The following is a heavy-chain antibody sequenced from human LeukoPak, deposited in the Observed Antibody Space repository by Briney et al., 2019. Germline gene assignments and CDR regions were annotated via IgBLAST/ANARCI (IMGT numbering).Heavy chain of an antibody. CDR1: GYTFTSYY. Sequence: ASVKVSCKASGYTFTSYYMHWVRQAPGQGLEWMGIINPSGGSTSYAQEFQGRVTMTRDTSTSTVYMELSSLRSEDTAVYYCAREPYCSGGSCYFDYWGQGTLVTVSS. D-gene: IGHD2-15*01. CDR2: INPSGGST. J-gene: IGHJ4*02. CDR3: AREPYCSGGSCYFDY. V-gene: IGHV1-46*01.